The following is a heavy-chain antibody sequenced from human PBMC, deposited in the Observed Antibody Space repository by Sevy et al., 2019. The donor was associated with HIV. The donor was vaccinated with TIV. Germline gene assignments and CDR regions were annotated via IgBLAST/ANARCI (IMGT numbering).Heavy chain of an antibody. CDR3: ASKRGYNHGPFDY. CDR2: IHHSGGT. J-gene: IGHJ4*02. D-gene: IGHD5-12*01. V-gene: IGHV4-30-4*01. CDR1: GGSISSSDSY. Sequence: SETLSLTCTVSGGSISSSDSYWSWIRQPPGKGLEWIGYIHHSGGTYYNPFLKSRVAMSVDTSEKQFSLKLSFLTAAETAVYYCASKRGYNHGPFDYWGQGTLVTVSS.